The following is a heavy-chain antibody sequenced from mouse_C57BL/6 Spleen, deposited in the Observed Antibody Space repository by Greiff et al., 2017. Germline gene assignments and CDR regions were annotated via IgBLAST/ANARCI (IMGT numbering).Heavy chain of an antibody. D-gene: IGHD3-3*01. J-gene: IGHJ2*01. CDR1: GYSITSGYY. V-gene: IGHV3-6*01. CDR3: ARGGDWDY. CDR2: ISYDGSN. Sequence: EVKLQESGPGLVKPSQSLSLTCSVTGYSITSGYYWNWIRQFPGNKLEWMGYISYDGSNNYNPSLKNRISITRDTSKNQFFLKLNSVTTEDTATYYCARGGDWDYWGQGTTLTVSS.